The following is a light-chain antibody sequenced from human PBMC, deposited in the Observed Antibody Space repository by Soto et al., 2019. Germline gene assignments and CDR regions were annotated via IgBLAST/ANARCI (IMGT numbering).Light chain of an antibody. CDR2: SAS. CDR1: QTVSSY. J-gene: IGKJ2*01. V-gene: IGKV1-39*01. Sequence: DIQMTQSPTSLSASVGDTVTISCRASQTVSSYLNWYQQQPGKAPKLLIYSASTLQTGVPSRFSGSGFGIDYTLTISSLQPADFATYYCQQTFKTPHTFGQGTKVDI. CDR3: QQTFKTPHT.